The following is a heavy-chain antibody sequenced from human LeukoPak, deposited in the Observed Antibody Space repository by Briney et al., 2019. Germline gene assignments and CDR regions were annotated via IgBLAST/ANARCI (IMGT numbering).Heavy chain of an antibody. J-gene: IGHJ4*02. CDR1: GFTFSSYA. Sequence: GGSLRLSCAASGFTFSSYAMSWVRQAPGKGLEWVAFIRNDGSHTYHAVSVKGRFTVSRDNSKNTLFLQMNSLRDEDTAVYYCAKGVRYSSSWYDMWGQGTLVTVSS. CDR3: AKGVRYSSSWYDM. V-gene: IGHV3-30*02. D-gene: IGHD6-13*01. CDR2: IRNDGSHT.